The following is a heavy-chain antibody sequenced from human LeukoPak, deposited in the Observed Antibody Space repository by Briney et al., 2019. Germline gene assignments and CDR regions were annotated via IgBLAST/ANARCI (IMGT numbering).Heavy chain of an antibody. CDR2: ISYDGSNK. CDR1: GFTFSSYA. CDR3: ARDLASWTPGHYYDSSGPDY. V-gene: IGHV3-30*04. J-gene: IGHJ4*02. Sequence: GGSLRLSCAASGFTFSSYAMHWVLQAPGKGLEWVAVISYDGSNKYYADSVKGRFTISRDNSKNTLYLQMNSLRAEDTAVYYCARDLASWTPGHYYDSSGPDYWGQGTLVTVSS. D-gene: IGHD3-22*01.